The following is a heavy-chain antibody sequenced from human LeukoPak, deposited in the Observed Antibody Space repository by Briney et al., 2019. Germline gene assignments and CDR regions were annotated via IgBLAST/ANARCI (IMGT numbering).Heavy chain of an antibody. CDR1: GFTFSSYA. D-gene: IGHD3-22*01. CDR2: ISGSGGST. V-gene: IGHV3-23*01. J-gene: IGHJ4*02. Sequence: PGGSLRLSCAASGFTFSSYAMSWVRQAPGKGLEWVSAISGSGGSTYYADSVKGRFTISRDNSKNTLYLQMNSLRAEDTAVYYCAKAARYYYDSSGYPIALYYFDYWGQGTLVTVSS. CDR3: AKAARYYYDSSGYPIALYYFDY.